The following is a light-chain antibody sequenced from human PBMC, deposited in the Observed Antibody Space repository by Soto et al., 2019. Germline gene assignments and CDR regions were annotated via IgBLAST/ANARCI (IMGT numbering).Light chain of an antibody. Sequence: EIVMTQSPATLSVSPGERATLSCRASQSISSNLAWYQHKLGQAPRLFIFRASSRATGIPARFSGSGSGTEFNMTISSLQSEDFAVYYCQQYYNWPPYTFGQGTKLQIK. CDR1: QSISSN. CDR2: RAS. J-gene: IGKJ2*01. CDR3: QQYYNWPPYT. V-gene: IGKV3-15*01.